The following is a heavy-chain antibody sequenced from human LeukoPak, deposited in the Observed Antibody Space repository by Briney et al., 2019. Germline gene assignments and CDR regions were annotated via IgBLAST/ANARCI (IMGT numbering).Heavy chain of an antibody. Sequence: GGSLRLSCAASGFTFSSYAMSWVRQAPGKGLEWVSAISGSGGSTYYADSVKGRFTISRDNAKNSLYLQMNSLRAEDTAVYYCARTTQQNTYYFDYWGQGTLVTVSS. J-gene: IGHJ4*02. CDR3: ARTTQQNTYYFDY. D-gene: IGHD1/OR15-1a*01. CDR1: GFTFSSYA. V-gene: IGHV3-23*01. CDR2: ISGSGGST.